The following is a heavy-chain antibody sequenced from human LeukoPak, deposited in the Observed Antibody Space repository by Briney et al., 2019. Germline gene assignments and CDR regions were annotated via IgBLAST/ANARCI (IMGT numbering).Heavy chain of an antibody. V-gene: IGHV1-69*04. J-gene: IGHJ6*02. D-gene: IGHD6-19*01. CDR1: GGTFSSYA. Sequence: SVKVSCKASGGTFSSYAISWVRQAPGQGLEWMGRIIPILGIANYAQKFQGRVTITADKSTSTAYMELSSLRSEDTAVYYCARSSERRVAGTSSYYYYGMDVWGQGPTVTVSS. CDR2: IIPILGIA. CDR3: ARSSERRVAGTSSYYYYGMDV.